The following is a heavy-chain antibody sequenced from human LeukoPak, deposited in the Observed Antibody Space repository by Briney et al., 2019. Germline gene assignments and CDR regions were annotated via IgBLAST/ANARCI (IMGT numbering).Heavy chain of an antibody. CDR3: AATLGYCSGGSCFALPDY. D-gene: IGHD2-15*01. CDR2: IVVGSGNT. Sequence: SVKVSCKASGFTFTSSAMQWVRQSRGQRLEWIGWIVVGSGNTNYAQKFQERVTITRDMSTSTAYMELSSLRSEDAAVYYCAATLGYCSGGSCFALPDYWGQGTLVTVSS. V-gene: IGHV1-58*02. J-gene: IGHJ4*02. CDR1: GFTFTSSA.